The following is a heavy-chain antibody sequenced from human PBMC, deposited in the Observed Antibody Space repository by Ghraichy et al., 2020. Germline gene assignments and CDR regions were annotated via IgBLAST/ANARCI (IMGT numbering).Heavy chain of an antibody. CDR2: IWYDGSNK. J-gene: IGHJ4*02. CDR3: ARELGIAVAGFDY. D-gene: IGHD6-19*01. V-gene: IGHV3-33*01. CDR1: GFTFSSYD. Sequence: GGSLRLSCAASGFTFSSYDMHWVRQAPGKGLEWVAVIWYDGSNKYYADSVKGRFTISRDNSKNTLYLQMNSLRAEDTAVYYCARELGIAVAGFDYWGQGTLVTGSS.